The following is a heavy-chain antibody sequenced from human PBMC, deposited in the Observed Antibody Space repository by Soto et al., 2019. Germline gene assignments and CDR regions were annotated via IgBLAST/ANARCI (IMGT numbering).Heavy chain of an antibody. CDR1: GFTFSSYG. D-gene: IGHD4-17*01. J-gene: IGHJ6*03. V-gene: IGHV3-33*01. Sequence: GGSLRLSCAASGFTFSSYGMHWVRQAPGKGLEWVAVIWYDGSNKYYADSVKGRFTISRKNSKNKLYLQMNSLRAEDTAVYYCARDVMTTVTSYYYYYMDVWGKGTTVTVSS. CDR2: IWYDGSNK. CDR3: ARDVMTTVTSYYYYYMDV.